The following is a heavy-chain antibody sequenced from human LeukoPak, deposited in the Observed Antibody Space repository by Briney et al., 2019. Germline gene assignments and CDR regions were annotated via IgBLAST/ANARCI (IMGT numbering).Heavy chain of an antibody. CDR3: ARESYYGSGSYKYFDY. D-gene: IGHD3-10*01. CDR2: ISAYNGNT. J-gene: IGHJ4*02. V-gene: IGHV1-18*01. Sequence: ASVKVSCKASGYTFTSYGISWVRQAPGQGLEWMGWISAYNGNTNYAQKLQGRATMTTDTSTSTVYMELSSLRSEDTAVYYCARESYYGSGSYKYFDYWGQGTLVTVSS. CDR1: GYTFTSYG.